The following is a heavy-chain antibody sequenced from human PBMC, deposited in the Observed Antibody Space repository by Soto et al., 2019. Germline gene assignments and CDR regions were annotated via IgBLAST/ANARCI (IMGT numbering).Heavy chain of an antibody. CDR3: ASRAYYDNSGYYYYYFDY. CDR1: GFTFSSYA. J-gene: IGHJ4*02. D-gene: IGHD3-22*01. Sequence: QLGGSLRLSCAASGFTFSSYAMSWVRQAPGKGLEWVSGISGSGDSTYYADSVKGRCTISRDNSKNTLYLQMGSLRAEDTAVYYCASRAYYDNSGYYYYYFDYWGRGALVTVSS. CDR2: ISGSGDST. V-gene: IGHV3-23*01.